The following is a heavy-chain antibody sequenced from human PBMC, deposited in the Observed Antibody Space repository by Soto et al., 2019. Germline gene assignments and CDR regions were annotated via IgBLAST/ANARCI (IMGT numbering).Heavy chain of an antibody. Sequence: SETLSLTCTVSGGSVNSGSYYWSWIRQPPGKGLEWIGNINYSGTTNYNPSLKSRVTISVDTSKNQFSLKLISETAADTAVYYYARSPGITTAGTDYYYGMDVWGEGTALTVS. CDR2: INYSGTT. V-gene: IGHV4-61*01. J-gene: IGHJ6*02. D-gene: IGHD6-13*01. CDR1: GGSVNSGSYY. CDR3: ARSPGITTAGTDYYYGMDV.